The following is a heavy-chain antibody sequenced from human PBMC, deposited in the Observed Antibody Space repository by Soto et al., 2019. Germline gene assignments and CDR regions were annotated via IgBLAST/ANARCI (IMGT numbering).Heavy chain of an antibody. CDR3: ARDLGKYDRHYFDN. CDR2: INSDGGII. CDR1: RFSLSTYW. D-gene: IGHD3-9*01. Sequence: VQLVESGGGLVQPGGSLRLSCEASRFSLSTYWMSWVRQAPGKGLMWVSRINSDGGIINYADSVKGRFTISRDNAKNTLYLQMNSLRTDDTAVYYCARDLGKYDRHYFDNWGQGTLVTVSS. J-gene: IGHJ4*02. V-gene: IGHV3-74*01.